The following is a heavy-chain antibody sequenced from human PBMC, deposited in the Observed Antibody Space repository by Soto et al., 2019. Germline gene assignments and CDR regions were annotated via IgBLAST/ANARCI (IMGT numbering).Heavy chain of an antibody. CDR1: GFTFSSYG. CDR2: IWYDGSNK. V-gene: IGHV3-33*06. D-gene: IGHD3-10*01. CDR3: AKAIFGELGGVCDY. J-gene: IGHJ4*02. Sequence: PGGSLRLSCAASGFTFSSYGMHWVRQAPGKGLEWVAVIWYDGSNKYYADSVKGRFTISRDNSKNTLYLQMNSLRAEDTAVYFCAKAIFGELGGVCDYWGQGTLVTVSS.